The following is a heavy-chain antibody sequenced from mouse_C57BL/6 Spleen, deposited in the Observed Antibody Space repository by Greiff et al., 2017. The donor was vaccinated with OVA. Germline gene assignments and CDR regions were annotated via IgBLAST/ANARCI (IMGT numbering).Heavy chain of an antibody. CDR2: FYPGSGSI. V-gene: IGHV1-62-2*01. J-gene: IGHJ4*01. CDR1: GYTFTEYT. Sequence: VKLQESGAELVKPGASVKLSCKASGYTFTEYTIHWVKQRSGQGLEWIGWFYPGSGSIKYNEKFKDKATLTADKSSSTVYMELSRLTSEDSAVYFCARHEGEFYYYGSNYAMDYWGQGTSVTVSS. CDR3: ARHEGEFYYYGSNYAMDY. D-gene: IGHD1-1*01.